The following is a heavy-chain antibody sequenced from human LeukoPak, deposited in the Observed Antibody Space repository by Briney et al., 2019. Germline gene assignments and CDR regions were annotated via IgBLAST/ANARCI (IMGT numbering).Heavy chain of an antibody. CDR2: MNPNSGNT. V-gene: IGHV1-8*01. Sequence: ASVKVSCTASGYTFTSYDINWVRQATGQGLEWMGWMNPNSGNTGYAQKFQGRVTMTRNTSISTAYMELSSLRSKDTAVYYCARGWDSSSWYGLGYWGQGTLVTVSS. CDR1: GYTFTSYD. D-gene: IGHD6-13*01. CDR3: ARGWDSSSWYGLGY. J-gene: IGHJ1*01.